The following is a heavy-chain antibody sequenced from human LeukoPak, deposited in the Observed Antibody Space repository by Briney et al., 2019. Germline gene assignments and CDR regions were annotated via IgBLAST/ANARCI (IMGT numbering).Heavy chain of an antibody. CDR1: GGSFSGYY. Sequence: SETLSLTCAVYGGSFSGYYWSWIRQPPGKGLEWIGEINHSGSTNYNPSLKSRVTISVDTSKNQFSLKLSSVTAADTAVYYCARGPYYYDSSGHFDYWGQGTLVTVSS. J-gene: IGHJ4*02. V-gene: IGHV4-34*01. CDR2: INHSGST. CDR3: ARGPYYYDSSGHFDY. D-gene: IGHD3-22*01.